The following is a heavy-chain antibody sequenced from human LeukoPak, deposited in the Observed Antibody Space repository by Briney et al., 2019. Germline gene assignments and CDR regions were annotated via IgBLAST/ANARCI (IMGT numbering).Heavy chain of an antibody. V-gene: IGHV3-53*01. Sequence: GGSLRLSCAASDFTVGSNYMSWVRQAPGKGLEWVSVIYSGGSTHYADSVKGRFTISRDNSKNTLYLQMNSLRAEDTAVYYCASSPESSHGMDVWGQGTTVTVSS. CDR3: ASSPESSHGMDV. D-gene: IGHD6-6*01. CDR2: IYSGGST. CDR1: DFTVGSNY. J-gene: IGHJ6*02.